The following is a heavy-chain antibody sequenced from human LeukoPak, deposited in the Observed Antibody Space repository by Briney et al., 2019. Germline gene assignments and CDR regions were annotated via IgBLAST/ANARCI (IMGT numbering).Heavy chain of an antibody. V-gene: IGHV4-30-2*01. D-gene: IGHD3-10*01. CDR3: ARGYGSGSYQFDY. CDR1: GDSISSGGYS. J-gene: IGHJ4*02. Sequence: PSETPSLTCAVSGDSISSGGYSWGWIRQLPGKGLEWIVYVYQSGSSYLNPSLKSRVTISVDRSKNQFSLDLSSVTAADTAVYYCARGYGSGSYQFDYWGQGILVTVSS. CDR2: VYQSGSS.